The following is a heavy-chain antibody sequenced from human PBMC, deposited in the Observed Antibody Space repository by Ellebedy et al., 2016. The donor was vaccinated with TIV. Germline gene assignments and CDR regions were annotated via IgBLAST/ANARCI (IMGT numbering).Heavy chain of an antibody. D-gene: IGHD3-10*01. CDR2: IFHIGNT. CDR3: VRDLMVRDIPYDAFDI. V-gene: IGHV4-59*12. J-gene: IGHJ3*02. Sequence: SETLSLTCTISGDSISSSYWSWIRQPPGKGLEWIGYIFHIGNTNYSPSLKSRVTMSLDTSKNQFSLKLRSVTAADTAVYYCVRDLMVRDIPYDAFDIWGQGTMVTVSS. CDR1: GDSISSSY.